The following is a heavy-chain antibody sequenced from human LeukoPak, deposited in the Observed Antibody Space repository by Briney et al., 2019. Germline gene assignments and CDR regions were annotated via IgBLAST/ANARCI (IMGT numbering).Heavy chain of an antibody. CDR3: ARDLKGFNL. V-gene: IGHV3-23*01. CDR1: GFTFSSYA. Sequence: GGSLRLSCAASGFTFSSYAMSWVRQAPGKGLEWVSGISASASGTYYADSVKGRFTISRDNGNNSLYLHMSRLRVEDTAVYYCARDLKGFNLWGQGALVTVSS. J-gene: IGHJ5*02. CDR2: ISASASGT.